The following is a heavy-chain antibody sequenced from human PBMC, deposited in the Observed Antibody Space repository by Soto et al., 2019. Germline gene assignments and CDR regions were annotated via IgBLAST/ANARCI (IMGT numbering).Heavy chain of an antibody. J-gene: IGHJ1*01. CDR3: AKDKGRGSYPHEYFQH. CDR2: ISWNSGSI. CDR1: GFTFDDYA. V-gene: IGHV3-9*01. D-gene: IGHD1-26*01. Sequence: QPGGSLRLSCAASGFTFDDYAMHWVRQAPGKGLEWVSGISWNSGSIGYADSVKGRFTISRDNAKNSLYLQMNSLRAEDTALYYCAKDKGRGSYPHEYFQHWGQGTLVTVPS.